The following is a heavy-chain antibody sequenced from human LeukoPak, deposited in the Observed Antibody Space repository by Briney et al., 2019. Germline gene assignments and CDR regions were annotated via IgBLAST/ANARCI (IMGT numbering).Heavy chain of an antibody. J-gene: IGHJ4*02. CDR3: TTTPAPGY. CDR2: IRSEVNSYAT. D-gene: IGHD6-25*01. CDR1: GFTFSGSA. V-gene: IGHV3-73*01. Sequence: GGFLRLSCAASGFTFSGSAIHWVRQASGKWLEWIGRIRSEVNSYATAYAASVKGRFTLSRDDSKNTAYLQMNSLKTEDTAVYYCTTTPAPGYWGQGTLVTVSS.